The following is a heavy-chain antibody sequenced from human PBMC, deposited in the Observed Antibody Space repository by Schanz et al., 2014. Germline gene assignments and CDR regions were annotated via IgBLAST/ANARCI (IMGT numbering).Heavy chain of an antibody. V-gene: IGHV4-34*10. J-gene: IGHJ6*03. CDR3: ARGGTYGIFYDHMDV. CDR1: GGSFSSNY. Sequence: QVQLQESGPGLLKPSETLSLTCAVYGGSFSSNYWSWIRQPPGKGLEWIGEINQSGTTNYNPSLKSRVTMSVDTSKNQISLKLRSVTAADTAVYYCARGGTYGIFYDHMDVWGRGTTXTVSS. CDR2: INQSGTT. D-gene: IGHD3-22*01.